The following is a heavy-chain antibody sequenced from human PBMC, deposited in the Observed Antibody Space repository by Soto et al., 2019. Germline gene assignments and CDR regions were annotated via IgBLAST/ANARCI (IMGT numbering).Heavy chain of an antibody. D-gene: IGHD1-1*01. CDR3: ATWNGYGDH. V-gene: IGHV3-23*01. CDR1: GFSLSTYG. J-gene: IGHJ4*02. Sequence: EVQLLEPGGGLVQPGGSLRLSCTASGFSLSTYGVTWVRKAPGKGLEWVSGVSGGSGTTHYADSVKGRFTITTDNSENTAYMQMNSLRVEDTAVDYWATWNGYGDHWGQGTLVTVS. CDR2: VSGGSGTT.